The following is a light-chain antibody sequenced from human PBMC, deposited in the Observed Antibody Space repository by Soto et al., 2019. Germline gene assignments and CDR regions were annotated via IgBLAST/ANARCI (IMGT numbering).Light chain of an antibody. J-gene: IGKJ3*01. Sequence: DIQMTQSPSTLSASIGDRVTITCRASQSITTFLAWYQQKPGKAPQILIYDASKLEPGVPSRLSGGGSGTEFTLTISSLQPDDFATYYCQQSYSTPRVTFGPGTKVDIK. CDR1: QSITTF. CDR3: QQSYSTPRVT. CDR2: DAS. V-gene: IGKV1-5*01.